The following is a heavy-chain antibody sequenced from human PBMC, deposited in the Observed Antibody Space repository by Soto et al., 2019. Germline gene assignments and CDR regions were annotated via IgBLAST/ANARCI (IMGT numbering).Heavy chain of an antibody. CDR1: GYTFTRYG. CDR2: INTYNGNT. J-gene: IGHJ6*02. CDR3: AMVDVYVTPSPQGA. D-gene: IGHD3-16*01. Sequence: QVQLVQSGAEVKNPGASVKVSCKASGYTFTRYGIGWARQAPGQGLEWMGWINTYNGNTNYAQNVQGRGTLTTDTSTSTAYMGLRSLRSYDTAIYNCAMVDVYVTPSPQGAWGQGTTVIVSS. V-gene: IGHV1-18*01.